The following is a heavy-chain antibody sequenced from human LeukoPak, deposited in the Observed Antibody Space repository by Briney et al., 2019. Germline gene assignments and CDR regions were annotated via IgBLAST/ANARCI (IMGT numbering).Heavy chain of an antibody. CDR1: GGSISSGGYY. CDR2: IYHSGST. V-gene: IGHV4-30-2*01. CDR3: AFYSGYPLYYFDY. Sequence: PSETLSLTCTVSGGSISSGGYYWSRVRQPPGKGLVWTGYIYHSGSTFYNPSLKSRVTISVDRSKNQFSLKLSSVTAADTAVYYCAFYSGYPLYYFDYWGQGTLVTVSS. J-gene: IGHJ4*02. D-gene: IGHD3-22*01.